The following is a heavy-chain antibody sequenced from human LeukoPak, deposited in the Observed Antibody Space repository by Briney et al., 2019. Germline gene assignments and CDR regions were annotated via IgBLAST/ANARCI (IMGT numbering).Heavy chain of an antibody. J-gene: IGHJ6*03. Sequence: PGGSLRLSCAASGFTFSSYAMSWVRQAPGKGLEWVSAISGSGDSTYYADSVKGRCTISRDNFKNTLYLQVNSLRAEDTAIYYCAKDQRVVATFYYYMDVWGKGTTVTVSS. CDR1: GFTFSSYA. CDR2: ISGSGDST. CDR3: AKDQRVVATFYYYMDV. D-gene: IGHD5-12*01. V-gene: IGHV3-23*01.